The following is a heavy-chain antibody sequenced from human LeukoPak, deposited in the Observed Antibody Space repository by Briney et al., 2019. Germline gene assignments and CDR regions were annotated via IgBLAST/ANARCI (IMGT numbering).Heavy chain of an antibody. CDR2: INYSGST. D-gene: IGHD6-13*01. CDR1: GGSISTYY. V-gene: IGHV4-59*08. Sequence: SETLSLTCTVSGGSISTYYWSWIRQPPGKGLEWIGYINYSGSTNYNPSLKSRVTISVDTSKNQFSLKLSSVTAADTAVYYCARLGSYTTSDYWGQGTLVTVSS. CDR3: ARLGSYTTSDY. J-gene: IGHJ4*02.